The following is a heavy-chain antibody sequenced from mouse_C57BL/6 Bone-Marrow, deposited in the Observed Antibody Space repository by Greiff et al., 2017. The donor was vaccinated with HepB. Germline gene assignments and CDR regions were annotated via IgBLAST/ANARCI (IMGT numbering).Heavy chain of an antibody. CDR1: GFTFSDYG. Sequence: EVQRVESGGGLVKPGGSLKLSCAASGFTFSDYGMHWVRQAPEKGLEWVAYISSGSSTIYYADTVKGRFTISRDNAKNTLFLQMTSLRSEDTAMYYCARRGVITTLYYYAMDYWGQGTSVTVSS. CDR2: ISSGSSTI. D-gene: IGHD1-1*01. V-gene: IGHV5-17*01. CDR3: ARRGVITTLYYYAMDY. J-gene: IGHJ4*01.